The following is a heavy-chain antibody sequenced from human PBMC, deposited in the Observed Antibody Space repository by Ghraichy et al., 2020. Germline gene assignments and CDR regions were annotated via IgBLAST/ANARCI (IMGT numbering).Heavy chain of an antibody. CDR1: GYSFTSYW. J-gene: IGHJ2*01. CDR3: ARHGWTGYATWYFDL. CDR2: IYPGDSDT. D-gene: IGHD3/OR15-3a*01. Sequence: GEPLNISCKGSGYSFTSYWIGWVRQMPGKGLEWMGIIYPGDSDTRYSPSFQGQVTISADKSISTAYLQWSSLKASDTAMYYCARHGWTGYATWYFDLWGRGTLVTVSS. V-gene: IGHV5-51*01.